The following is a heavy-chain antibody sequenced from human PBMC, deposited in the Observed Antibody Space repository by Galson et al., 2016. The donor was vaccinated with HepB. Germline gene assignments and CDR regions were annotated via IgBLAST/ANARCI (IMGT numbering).Heavy chain of an antibody. CDR3: ANIKFGGDWFDP. CDR1: GLTFSNHA. CDR2: ITESGDNT. V-gene: IGHV3-23*01. Sequence: SLRLSCAASGLTFSNHAMSWVRQAPGKGLEWVSAITESGDNTYYADSVTGRFSISRDNSKSTLYLQMNSLTAEDTAVYYCANIKFGGDWFDPWGQGTLVTVSS. D-gene: IGHD3-16*01. J-gene: IGHJ5*02.